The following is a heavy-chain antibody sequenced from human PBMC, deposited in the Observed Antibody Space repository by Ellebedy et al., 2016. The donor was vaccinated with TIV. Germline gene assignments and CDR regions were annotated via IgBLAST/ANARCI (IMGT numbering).Heavy chain of an antibody. CDR3: ARAATAADPKARFDP. CDR2: INQDRSEK. Sequence: GGSLRLSXAASGFTFSIYWMNWVRQAPGKGLEWVANINQDRSEKYYVDSVKGRFTISRDNAKNSLYLQMNNLRAEDTAVYYCARAATAADPKARFDPWGQGTLVTVSS. V-gene: IGHV3-7*01. D-gene: IGHD6-25*01. CDR1: GFTFSIYW. J-gene: IGHJ5*02.